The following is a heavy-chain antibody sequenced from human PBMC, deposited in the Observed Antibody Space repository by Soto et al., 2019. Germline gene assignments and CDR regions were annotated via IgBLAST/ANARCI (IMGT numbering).Heavy chain of an antibody. CDR3: ARGGLEPTLGMFDY. V-gene: IGHV4-59*01. CDR1: GGSISSYY. J-gene: IGHJ4*02. D-gene: IGHD1-1*01. Sequence: SETLSLTCTVSGGSISSYYWSWIRQPPGKGLEWIGYIYYSGSTNYNPSLKSRVTISVDTSKNQFSLKLSSVTAADTAVYYCARGGLEPTLGMFDYWGQGNLVTVSS. CDR2: IYYSGST.